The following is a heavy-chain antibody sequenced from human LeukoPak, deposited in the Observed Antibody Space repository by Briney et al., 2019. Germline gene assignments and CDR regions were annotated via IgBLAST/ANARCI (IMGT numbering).Heavy chain of an antibody. D-gene: IGHD1-1*01. CDR2: ISSTSSTI. V-gene: IGHV3-48*02. CDR1: GFTFSDYS. CDR3: ARSLEPGGY. J-gene: IGHJ4*02. Sequence: PGGSLRLSCAASGFTFSDYSMNWVRQAPGKGLEWVSYISSTSSTIYYADSVKGRFTISRDNAENSLFLQMNSLRDEDTAVYYCARSLEPGGYWGQGTLVTVSA.